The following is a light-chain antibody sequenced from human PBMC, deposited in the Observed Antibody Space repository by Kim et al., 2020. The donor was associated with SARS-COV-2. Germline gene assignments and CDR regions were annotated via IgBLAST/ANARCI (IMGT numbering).Light chain of an antibody. CDR1: QIIDTW. J-gene: IGKJ2*01. Sequence: SASIGDRVTITCRASQIIDTWLAWYQQKPGKAPKLLIYRASTLESGVPSRFSGSAFGTDFTLTISSLQPDDFATYYCQQYNSFPYTFGQGTKLEIK. CDR3: QQYNSFPYT. V-gene: IGKV1-5*03. CDR2: RAS.